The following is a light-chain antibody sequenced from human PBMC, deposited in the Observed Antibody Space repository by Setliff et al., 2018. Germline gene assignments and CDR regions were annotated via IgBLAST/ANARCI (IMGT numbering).Light chain of an antibody. CDR1: TSDVASYNF. CDR3: CSYAGSNTLV. J-gene: IGLJ2*01. CDR2: EVR. V-gene: IGLV2-23*02. Sequence: QSVLTQPASVSGSPGQSITISCTGTTSDVASYNFVSWHQKVPGKAPKLLIYEVRKRSSGVSSRFSGAKSGITASLTISSLQPEDEADYFCCSYAGSNTLVFGGGTKVTV.